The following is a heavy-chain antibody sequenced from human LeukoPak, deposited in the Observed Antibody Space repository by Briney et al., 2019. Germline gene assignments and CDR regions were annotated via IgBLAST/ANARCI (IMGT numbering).Heavy chain of an antibody. J-gene: IGHJ4*02. Sequence: GGSLRLSCSASGFTFSSYAMHWVRQAPGKGLEYVSAISSNGGSTDYADSVKGRFTISRDNSKNTLYLQMSSLRAEDTAVYYCVEDGMGVAGSKKGFDYWGQGTLVTVSS. CDR3: VEDGMGVAGSKKGFDY. CDR1: GFTFSSYA. V-gene: IGHV3-64D*06. CDR2: ISSNGGST. D-gene: IGHD6-19*01.